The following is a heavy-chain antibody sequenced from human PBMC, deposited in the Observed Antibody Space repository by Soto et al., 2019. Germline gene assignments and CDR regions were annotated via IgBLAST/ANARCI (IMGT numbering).Heavy chain of an antibody. D-gene: IGHD6-13*01. CDR1: GYTFTSYY. J-gene: IGHJ6*02. Sequence: ALVKVSCKASGYTFTSYYMHWVRQAPGQGLEWMGIINPSGGSTSYAQKFQGRVTMTRDTSTSTVYMELSSLRSEDTAVYYCARGGAAAAVYYYYGMDVWGQGTTVTVSS. V-gene: IGHV1-46*01. CDR2: INPSGGST. CDR3: ARGGAAAAVYYYYGMDV.